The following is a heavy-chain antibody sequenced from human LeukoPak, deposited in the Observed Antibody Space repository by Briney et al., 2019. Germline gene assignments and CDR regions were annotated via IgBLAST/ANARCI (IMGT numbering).Heavy chain of an antibody. J-gene: IGHJ6*02. Sequence: GGSLRHSCAASGFTFSSYWMSWVRQAPGKGLEWVANIKQDGSEKYYVDSVKGRFTISRDNAKNSLYLQMNSLRAEDTAVYYCARDLGDFWSGFYGMDVWGQGTTVTVSS. CDR2: IKQDGSEK. D-gene: IGHD3-3*01. V-gene: IGHV3-7*03. CDR3: ARDLGDFWSGFYGMDV. CDR1: GFTFSSYW.